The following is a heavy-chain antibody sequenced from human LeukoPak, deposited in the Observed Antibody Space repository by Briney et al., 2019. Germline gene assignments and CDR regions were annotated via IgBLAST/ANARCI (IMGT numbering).Heavy chain of an antibody. D-gene: IGHD1-26*01. Sequence: SETLSLTCTVSGDSIISYYWSWIRQPPGKGLEWIGHIYHSGSTNYNPSLKSRVTISVDTSKNQFSLKLSSVTAADTAVYYCARGAGAPGVDYWGQGTLVTVSS. V-gene: IGHV4-59*01. J-gene: IGHJ4*02. CDR1: GDSIISYY. CDR3: ARGAGAPGVDY. CDR2: IYHSGST.